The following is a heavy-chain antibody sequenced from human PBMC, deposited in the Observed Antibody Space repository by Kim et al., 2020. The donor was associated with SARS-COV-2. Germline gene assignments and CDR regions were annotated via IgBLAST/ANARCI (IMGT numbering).Heavy chain of an antibody. CDR2: IYYSGST. CDR1: GGSISSSSYY. V-gene: IGHV4-39*01. Sequence: SETLSLTYTVSGGSISSSSYYWGWIRQPPGKGLEWIGSIYYSGSTYYNPSLKSRVTISVDTSKNQFSLKLSSVTAADTAVYYCARIYYYGSGSYYNDRYFDYWGQGTLVTVSS. D-gene: IGHD3-10*01. J-gene: IGHJ4*02. CDR3: ARIYYYGSGSYYNDRYFDY.